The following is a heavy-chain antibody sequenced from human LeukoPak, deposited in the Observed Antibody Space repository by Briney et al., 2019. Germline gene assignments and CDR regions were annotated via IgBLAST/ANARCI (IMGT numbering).Heavy chain of an antibody. J-gene: IGHJ4*02. Sequence: PGGSLRLSCAASGFTFSSYAMSWIRQAPGKGLEWVSYISSSATTVYYADSVKGRFTISRDNTKNSLSLQLNSLRAEDTAVYYCARANNWNYPYYFDYWGQGSLVTVSS. V-gene: IGHV3-11*01. CDR1: GFTFSSYA. CDR3: ARANNWNYPYYFDY. CDR2: ISSSATTV. D-gene: IGHD1-7*01.